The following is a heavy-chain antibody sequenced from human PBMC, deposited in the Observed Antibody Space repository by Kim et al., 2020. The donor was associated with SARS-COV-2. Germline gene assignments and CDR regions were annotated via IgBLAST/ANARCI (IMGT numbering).Heavy chain of an antibody. CDR3: ARAAGYSSSWYFDL. D-gene: IGHD6-13*01. CDR1: GYSFTSYE. CDR2: MNPNSGNT. V-gene: IGHV1-8*01. J-gene: IGHJ2*01. Sequence: ASVKVSCKASGYSFTSYEINWVRQATGQGLEWMGWMNPNSGNTGSAQKFQGRVTMTRDTSISTAYMELSSLRSEDTAVYYCARAAGYSSSWYFDLWGRGTLVAVSS.